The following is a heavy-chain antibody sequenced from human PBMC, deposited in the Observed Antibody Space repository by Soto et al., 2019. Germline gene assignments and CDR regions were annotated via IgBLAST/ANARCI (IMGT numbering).Heavy chain of an antibody. Sequence: SLRLSCAASGFTFSSYGMHWVRQAPGKGLEWVAVIWYDGSNKYYADSVKGRITISRDNSKNTLYLQMNSLRAEDTAVYYCARDGYCSGGSCYSVPVFDYWGQGTLVTVSS. V-gene: IGHV3-33*01. CDR2: IWYDGSNK. CDR3: ARDGYCSGGSCYSVPVFDY. J-gene: IGHJ4*02. D-gene: IGHD2-15*01. CDR1: GFTFSSYG.